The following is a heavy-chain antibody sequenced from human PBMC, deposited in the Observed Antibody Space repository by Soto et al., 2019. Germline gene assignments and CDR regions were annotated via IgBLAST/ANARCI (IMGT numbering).Heavy chain of an antibody. CDR1: GFTFSSYW. V-gene: IGHV3-74*01. J-gene: IGHJ4*02. D-gene: IGHD6-13*01. CDR2: INSDGSSS. Sequence: EVQLVESGGGLVQPGGSLRLSCAASGFTFSSYWMHWVRQAPGKGLVWVSRINSDGSSSSYADSVKGRFTISRDNAKNTLYLQMNSLRAEDTAVYYCARVSSSWLGGGYFDYWGQGTLVTVSS. CDR3: ARVSSSWLGGGYFDY.